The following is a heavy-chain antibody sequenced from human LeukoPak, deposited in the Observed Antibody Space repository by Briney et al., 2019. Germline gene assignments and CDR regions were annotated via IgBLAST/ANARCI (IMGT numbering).Heavy chain of an antibody. Sequence: PSETLSLTCTVSGGSITTALYNWCWIRQPPGKGLEWIGTISYSGSTYYKASLKSRVTISADTSKNQFSLKLYSVTAADTAVYYCARHPTGFPNWFDSWGQGTLVTVSS. J-gene: IGHJ5*01. CDR2: ISYSGST. D-gene: IGHD3-9*01. CDR1: GGSITTALYN. CDR3: ARHPTGFPNWFDS. V-gene: IGHV4-39*01.